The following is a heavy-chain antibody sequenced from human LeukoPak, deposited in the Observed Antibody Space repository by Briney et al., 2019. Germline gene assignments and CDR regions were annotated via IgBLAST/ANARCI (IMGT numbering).Heavy chain of an antibody. D-gene: IGHD5-18*01. Sequence: EASVKVSCKASGYTFTSYGISWVRQAPGQGLEWMGWISAYNGNTNYAQKLQGRVTMTTDTSIGTAYMDLSSLRSDDTAVYYCARESLGYSDDYWGQGTLVTVSS. CDR2: ISAYNGNT. J-gene: IGHJ4*02. CDR1: GYTFTSYG. CDR3: ARESLGYSDDY. V-gene: IGHV1-18*01.